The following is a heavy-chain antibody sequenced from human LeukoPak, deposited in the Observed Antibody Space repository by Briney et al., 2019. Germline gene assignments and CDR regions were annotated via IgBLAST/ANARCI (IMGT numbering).Heavy chain of an antibody. CDR2: IYYSGST. CDR1: GGSISSSSYY. J-gene: IGHJ4*02. CDR3: ARLSPWRYSSSWYDSSDY. Sequence: SETLSLTCTVSGGSISSSSYYWGWSRQPPGKGLEWIGTIYYSGSTYYNPSLKSRVTISVDTSKNQFSLKLSSVTAADTAVYYCARLSPWRYSSSWYDSSDYWGQGTLVTVSS. V-gene: IGHV4-39*01. D-gene: IGHD6-13*01.